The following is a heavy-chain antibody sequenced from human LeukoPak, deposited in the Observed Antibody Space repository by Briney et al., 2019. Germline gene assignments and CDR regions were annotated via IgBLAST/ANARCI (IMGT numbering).Heavy chain of an antibody. J-gene: IGHJ5*02. CDR2: IYYSGST. V-gene: IGHV4-39*01. D-gene: IGHD6-25*01. CDR3: ARYSSAWFDP. CDR1: GGSISSRGYY. Sequence: SETLSLTCTVSGGSISSRGYYWGWIRQPPGKGLEWIGHIYYSGSTYYNPSLKSRVTISVDTSKNQFFLKLSSVTAADTAVYNCARYSSAWFDPWGQGTLVTVSS.